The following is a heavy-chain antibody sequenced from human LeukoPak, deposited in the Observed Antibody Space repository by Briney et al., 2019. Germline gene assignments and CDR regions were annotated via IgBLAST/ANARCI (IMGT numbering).Heavy chain of an antibody. Sequence: GGSLRLSCAASGFTFSTYLMSWVRQAPGKGLEWVAKIKEDGSEKDYVDSVKGRFTISRDNAKNSLFLEMNSLRAEDTAVYYCAKHWSYCSTTSCFFNYYYYYMDVWGKGTTVTVSS. CDR3: AKHWSYCSTTSCFFNYYYYYMDV. D-gene: IGHD2-2*01. V-gene: IGHV3-7*01. CDR2: IKEDGSEK. J-gene: IGHJ6*03. CDR1: GFTFSTYL.